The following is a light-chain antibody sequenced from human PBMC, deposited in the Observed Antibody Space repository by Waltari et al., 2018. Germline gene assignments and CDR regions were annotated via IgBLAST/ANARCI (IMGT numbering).Light chain of an antibody. CDR1: QSLLYRDGKTY. J-gene: IGKJ1*01. CDR2: EVS. Sequence: DIVMTQTPLSLSVTPGQPASISCKSSQSLLYRDGKTYSSWYLQKAGQPPQLLIYEVSNRFSGVPDRFSGSGSGTDFTLKISRVEAEDAGIYYCMQTVRFPWTFGQGTKVEIK. CDR3: MQTVRFPWT. V-gene: IGKV2D-29*01.